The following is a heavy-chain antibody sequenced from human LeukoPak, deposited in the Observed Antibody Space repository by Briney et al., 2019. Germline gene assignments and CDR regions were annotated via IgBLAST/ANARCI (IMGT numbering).Heavy chain of an antibody. D-gene: IGHD6-19*01. CDR1: GYTSTSYY. CDR2: INPIGGST. CDR3: ARDRSIAVAGTRGYFDY. Sequence: ASVKVSCKASGYTSTSYYMHWVRQPPGQGREWMGLINPIGGSTIYAHKCQGRVTMPRDTYTSTVYMELSSLRSEDTAVCYCARDRSIAVAGTRGYFDYWGQGTLVTVSS. J-gene: IGHJ4*02. V-gene: IGHV1-46*01.